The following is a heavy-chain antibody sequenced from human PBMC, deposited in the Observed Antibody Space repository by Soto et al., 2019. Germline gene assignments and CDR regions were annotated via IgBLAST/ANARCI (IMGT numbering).Heavy chain of an antibody. CDR3: ARETTAARYGY. CDR2: IYHTGNT. Sequence: PSETLSLTCAASGDSISSSNWWSWVRQPPGKGLEYIGEIYHTGNTNYNPSLKSRVTISMDKSKNQFSLKLSSVTAADTAVYYCARETTAARYGYWGQGTLVTVSS. D-gene: IGHD6-6*01. J-gene: IGHJ4*02. V-gene: IGHV4-4*02. CDR1: GDSISSSNW.